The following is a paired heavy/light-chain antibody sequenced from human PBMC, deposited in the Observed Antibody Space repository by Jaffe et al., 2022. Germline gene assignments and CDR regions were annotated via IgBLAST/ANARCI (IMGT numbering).Heavy chain of an antibody. CDR1: GFAYSSYA. J-gene: IGHJ4*02. CDR2: ISYSGTDT. CDR3: VKGHIVLDY. V-gene: IGHV3-23*01. D-gene: IGHD2-21*01. Sequence: EVQLLESGGGLVQPGGSLRLSCAASGFAYSSYAMAWVRQAPGKGLEWVSTISYSGTDTYYADSVKGRFAISRDNSKNTVYLRMNSLRAEDTAVYYCVKGHIVLDYWGQGTLVTVSS.
Light chain of an antibody. CDR2: TNN. CDR3: AAWDDSLKGYV. V-gene: IGLV1-44*01. CDR1: SSNIGSNA. Sequence: QSVLTQPPSASGTPGQRVSISCSGSSSNIGSNAVNWYQHLPGTAPKLLIYTNNQRPSGVPDRFSGSKSGTSASLAISGLQSEDEADYYCAAWDDSLKGYVFGIGTKVTVL. J-gene: IGLJ1*01.